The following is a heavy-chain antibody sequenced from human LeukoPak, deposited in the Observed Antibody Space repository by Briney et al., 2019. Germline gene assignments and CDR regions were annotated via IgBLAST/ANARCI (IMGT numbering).Heavy chain of an antibody. D-gene: IGHD6-19*01. CDR2: IRSKAYGGTT. J-gene: IGHJ6*03. CDR3: TSSGWALTFYYYYYMDV. CDR1: GFTFGDYA. V-gene: IGHV3-49*03. Sequence: GGSLRLSCTASGFTFGDYAMSWFRQAPGKGLEWVGFIRSKAYGGTTEYAASVKGRFTISRDDSKSIAYLQMNSLKTEDTAVYYCTSSGWALTFYYYYYMDVWGKGTTVTVSS.